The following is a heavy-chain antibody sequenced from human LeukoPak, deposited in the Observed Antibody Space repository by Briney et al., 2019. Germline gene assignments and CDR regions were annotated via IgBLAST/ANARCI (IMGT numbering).Heavy chain of an antibody. D-gene: IGHD3-3*01. J-gene: IGHJ4*02. Sequence: GGSLRLSCSASGFTFSSYAMSWVRQAPGKGLEWVSVISGGGSIYYADSVKGRFTISRDNSKNTLYLQMNSLRAEDTAIYYCAKEGGTYDFFGGFFDYWGQGTLVTVSS. V-gene: IGHV3-23*01. CDR3: AKEGGTYDFFGGFFDY. CDR2: ISGGGSI. CDR1: GFTFSSYA.